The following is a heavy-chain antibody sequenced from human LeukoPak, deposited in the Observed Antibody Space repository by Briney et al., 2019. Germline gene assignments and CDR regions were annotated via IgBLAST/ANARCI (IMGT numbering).Heavy chain of an antibody. CDR3: LRDLGKCRYLHY. CDR2: IRNDGTNE. Sequence: GGSLSLSCAASGFTFNTYGMHWVRQAPGKGLEWVAIIRNDGTNENYADSVKGRFTISRDNSKNTLYLQMNSLRAEDTAVYFCLRDLGKCRYLHYWGQGTLVTVSS. V-gene: IGHV3-30*02. D-gene: IGHD2-2*01. J-gene: IGHJ4*02. CDR1: GFTFNTYG.